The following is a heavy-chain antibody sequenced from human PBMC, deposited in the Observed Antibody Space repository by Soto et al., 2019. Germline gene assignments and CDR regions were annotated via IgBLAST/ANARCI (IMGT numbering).Heavy chain of an antibody. V-gene: IGHV5-51*01. CDR2: IYPGDSDT. Sequence: EVQLVQSGAEVKKPGESLKISCKGSGYSFTSYWIGWVRQMPGKGLEWMGIIYPGDSDTRYSPSFQGQVTISADKSISTAYLQWSSLKASDAAVYYCARHELFRYSSSWTRHAGYYYGMDVWGQGTTVTVSS. CDR1: GYSFTSYW. D-gene: IGHD6-6*01. J-gene: IGHJ6*02. CDR3: ARHELFRYSSSWTRHAGYYYGMDV.